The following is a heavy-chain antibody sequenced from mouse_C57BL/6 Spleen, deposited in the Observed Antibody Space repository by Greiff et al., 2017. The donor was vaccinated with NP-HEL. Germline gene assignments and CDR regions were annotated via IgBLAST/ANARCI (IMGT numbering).Heavy chain of an antibody. J-gene: IGHJ4*01. CDR2: IWSDGST. V-gene: IGHV2-6-1*01. D-gene: IGHD2-4*01. Sequence: QVHVKQSGPGLVAPSQSLSITCTVSGFSLTSYGVHWVRQPPGKGLEWLVVIWSDGSTTYNSALKSRLSIRKDNSKRPVFLTMNSRQTDDTAMYYCARQGIYYDYDGGDYYAMDYWGQGTSVTVSS. CDR1: GFSLTSYG. CDR3: ARQGIYYDYDGGDYYAMDY.